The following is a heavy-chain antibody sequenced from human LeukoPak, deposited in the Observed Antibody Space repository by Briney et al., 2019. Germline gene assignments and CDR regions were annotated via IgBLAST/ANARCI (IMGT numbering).Heavy chain of an antibody. CDR2: INHSGST. V-gene: IGHV4-34*01. Sequence: SETLSLTCAVYGGSFSGYYWSWIRQPPGRGLEWIGEINHSGSTNYNPSLKSRVTISVDTSKNQFSLKLSSVTAADTAVYYCARGRSVGYCSSTSCRPKKYYYYMDVWGKGTTVTVSS. J-gene: IGHJ6*03. D-gene: IGHD2-2*01. CDR3: ARGRSVGYCSSTSCRPKKYYYYMDV. CDR1: GGSFSGYY.